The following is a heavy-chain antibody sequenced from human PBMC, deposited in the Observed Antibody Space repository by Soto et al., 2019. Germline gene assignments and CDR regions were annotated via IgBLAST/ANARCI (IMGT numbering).Heavy chain of an antibody. Sequence: ASETLSLTCSVSGASISSGDYYWSWVRQPPGKGLEWIGGIHSSGNTYFNPSLEGRVTFSGETSKNQFSLNLTSVTAADTAVYYCARAGGYTYGYDIDNWGQGTLVTVSS. CDR1: GASISSGDYY. CDR3: ARAGGYTYGYDIDN. V-gene: IGHV4-30-4*01. D-gene: IGHD5-18*01. J-gene: IGHJ4*02. CDR2: IHSSGNT.